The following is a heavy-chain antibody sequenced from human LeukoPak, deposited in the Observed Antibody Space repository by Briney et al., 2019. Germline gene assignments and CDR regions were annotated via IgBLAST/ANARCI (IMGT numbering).Heavy chain of an antibody. Sequence: ASVKVSCKASGYTFTSYYMHWVRQAPGQGREWMGIINPSGGSTSYAQKFQGRVTMTRDTSTSTVYMELSSLRSEDTAVYYCARDLRYYYDSSGYSHGFWFDPWGQGTLVTVSS. D-gene: IGHD3-22*01. CDR1: GYTFTSYY. CDR2: INPSGGST. V-gene: IGHV1-46*01. CDR3: ARDLRYYYDSSGYSHGFWFDP. J-gene: IGHJ5*02.